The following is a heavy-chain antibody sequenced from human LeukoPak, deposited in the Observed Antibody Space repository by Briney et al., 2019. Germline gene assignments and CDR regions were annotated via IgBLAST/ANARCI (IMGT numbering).Heavy chain of an antibody. CDR2: INQDGNEK. J-gene: IGHJ4*02. D-gene: IGHD2-8*01. Sequence: GGSLRLSCEASGFTFSSYWMSWVRQAPGKGPEWVANINQDGNEKHYVGSVLGRFTISRDNAKNSLYLQMNSLRAEDTAVYHCARGQGVAEWGQGTLVTVSS. CDR1: GFTFSSYW. V-gene: IGHV3-7*05. CDR3: ARGQGVAE.